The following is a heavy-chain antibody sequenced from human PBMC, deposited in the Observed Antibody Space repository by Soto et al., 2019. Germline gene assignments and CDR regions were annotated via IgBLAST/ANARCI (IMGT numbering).Heavy chain of an antibody. D-gene: IGHD3-10*01. J-gene: IGHJ6*02. V-gene: IGHV3-33*01. CDR1: GFSFSSYG. CDR3: ARDPTSGAMVRGNMDV. CDR2: IWYDGSNK. Sequence: QVQLVESGGGVVQPGRSLRLSCAVSGFSFSSYGMHWVRQAPGKGLEWVAVIWYDGSNKYYADSVKGRFTISRDNSKNTLDLQMNSLRVEDKAVYYCARDPTSGAMVRGNMDVWGQGTTVTVSS.